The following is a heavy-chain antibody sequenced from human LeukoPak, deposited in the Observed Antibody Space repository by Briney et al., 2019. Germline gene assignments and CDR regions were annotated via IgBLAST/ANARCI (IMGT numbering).Heavy chain of an antibody. D-gene: IGHD2-2*02. J-gene: IGHJ4*02. CDR1: GYSISSGYY. CDR3: ARRICSSTSFYTGQFDY. CDR2: IYHSGST. Sequence: SETLSLTCAVSGYSISSGYYWGWIRQPPGKGLEWSGSIYHSGSTYYNPSLKSRVTISVDTSKNQFSLKLSSVTAADTAVYYCARRICSSTSFYTGQFDYWGQGTLGTVSS. V-gene: IGHV4-38-2*01.